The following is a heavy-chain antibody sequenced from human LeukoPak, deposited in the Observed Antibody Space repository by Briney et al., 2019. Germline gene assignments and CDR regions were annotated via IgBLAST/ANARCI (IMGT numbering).Heavy chain of an antibody. CDR1: GGTFSSYA. CDR2: IIPIFGTA. D-gene: IGHD3-22*01. Sequence: SVKVSCKASGGTFSSYAISWVRQAPGQGLEWMGGIIPIFGTANYAQKFQGRVTITADESTSTAYMELSSLRSEDTAVYYCATPYPRDYDSPWAFDIWGQGTMVTVSS. V-gene: IGHV1-69*13. CDR3: ATPYPRDYDSPWAFDI. J-gene: IGHJ3*02.